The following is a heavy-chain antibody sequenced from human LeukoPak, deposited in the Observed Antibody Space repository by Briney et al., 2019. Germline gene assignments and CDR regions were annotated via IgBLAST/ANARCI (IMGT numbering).Heavy chain of an antibody. J-gene: IGHJ5*02. Sequence: GGSLRLSCAASGFTFSSYSMNWVRQAPGKGLEWVSYISSSSSTIYYADSVKGRFTISRDNAKNSLYLQMNSLRAEDTAVYYCARGGYYDLRYSWFDPWGQGTLVTVSS. CDR3: ARGGYYDLRYSWFDP. V-gene: IGHV3-48*04. CDR1: GFTFSSYS. D-gene: IGHD3-22*01. CDR2: ISSSSSTI.